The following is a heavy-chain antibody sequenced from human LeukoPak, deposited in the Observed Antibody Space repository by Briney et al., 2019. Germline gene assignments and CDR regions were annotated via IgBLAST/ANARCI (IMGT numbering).Heavy chain of an antibody. CDR2: IYYSGST. V-gene: IGHV4-39*07. Sequence: SETLSLTCTVSGGSISSSSYYWGWIRQPPGKGLEWIGSIYYSGSTNDNPSLESRVTISVDTSKNQFSLKLSSVTAADTAVYYCARGTSWFDPWGQGTLVTVSS. CDR3: ARGTSWFDP. D-gene: IGHD1/OR15-1a*01. J-gene: IGHJ5*02. CDR1: GGSISSSSYY.